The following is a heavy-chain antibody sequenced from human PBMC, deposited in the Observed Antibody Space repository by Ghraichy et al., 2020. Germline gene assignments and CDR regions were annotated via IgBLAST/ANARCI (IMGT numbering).Heavy chain of an antibody. D-gene: IGHD2-15*01. Sequence: GGSLRLSCAASGFTFDDYAMHWVRQAPGKGLEWVSLISGDGGSTYYADSVKGRFTISRDNSKNSLYLQMNSLRTEDTALYYCAKDEVVAATGNWFDPWGQGTLVTVSS. CDR2: ISGDGGST. J-gene: IGHJ5*02. CDR3: AKDEVVAATGNWFDP. CDR1: GFTFDDYA. V-gene: IGHV3-43*02.